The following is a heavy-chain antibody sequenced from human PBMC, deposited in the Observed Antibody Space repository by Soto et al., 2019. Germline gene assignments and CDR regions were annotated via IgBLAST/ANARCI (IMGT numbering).Heavy chain of an antibody. Sequence: SGGSLRLSCAASGFTFDDYGMSWVRQAPGKGLEWVSGINWNGGSTGYADSVKGRFTISRDNAKNSLYLQMNSLRAEDTALYYCARVRYPIFEGGAFDIWGQGTMVTVSS. D-gene: IGHD3-3*01. CDR1: GFTFDDYG. CDR3: ARVRYPIFEGGAFDI. CDR2: INWNGGST. V-gene: IGHV3-20*04. J-gene: IGHJ3*02.